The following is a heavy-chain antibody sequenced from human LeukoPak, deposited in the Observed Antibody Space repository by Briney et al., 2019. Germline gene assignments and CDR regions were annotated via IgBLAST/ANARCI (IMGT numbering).Heavy chain of an antibody. CDR2: ISAYNGNT. Sequence: ASVKVSCKASGYTFTSYGISWVRQAPGQGLEWMGWISAYNGNTNYAHKLQGRLTMTTDTSTSTAYMELKSLRSDDTAVYYCGICNSIREAYFNYGGRGTLVTASS. CDR1: GYTFTSYG. D-gene: IGHD2/OR15-2a*01. CDR3: GICNSIREAYFNY. V-gene: IGHV1-18*01. J-gene: IGHJ4*02.